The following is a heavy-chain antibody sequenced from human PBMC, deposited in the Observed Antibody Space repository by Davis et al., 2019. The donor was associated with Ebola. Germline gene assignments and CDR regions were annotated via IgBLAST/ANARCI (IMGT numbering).Heavy chain of an antibody. J-gene: IGHJ4*02. CDR3: ARDQYCGGDCSGARPLDY. Sequence: HTGGSLRLSCAASGFTFSSYWMHWVRQAPGKGLVWVSRINSDGSSTSYADSVKGRFTISRDNAKNTLYLQMNSLRAEDTAVYYCARDQYCGGDCSGARPLDYWGQGTLVTVSS. CDR1: GFTFSSYW. D-gene: IGHD2-21*02. CDR2: INSDGSST. V-gene: IGHV3-74*01.